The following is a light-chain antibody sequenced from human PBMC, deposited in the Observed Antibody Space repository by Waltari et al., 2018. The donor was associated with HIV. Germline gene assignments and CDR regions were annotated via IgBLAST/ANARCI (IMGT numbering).Light chain of an antibody. CDR3: AAWDDSLSGWV. Sequence: QSALTQPPSTSVTPGQTVTIPCSGSSSNIGDNYVSWYQQLPGTAPKLLIYRNSQRPSGVRDRFSGSKSGTSASLAINDLRSEDEAEYHCAAWDDSLSGWVFGGGTNLTVL. CDR2: RNS. J-gene: IGLJ3*02. CDR1: SSNIGDNY. V-gene: IGLV1-47*01.